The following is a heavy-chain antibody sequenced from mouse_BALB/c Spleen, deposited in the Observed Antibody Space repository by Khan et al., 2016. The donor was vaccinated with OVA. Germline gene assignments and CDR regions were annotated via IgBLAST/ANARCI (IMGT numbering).Heavy chain of an antibody. V-gene: IGHV1-7*01. CDR3: ARDRIDY. Sequence: VQLQESGAELAKPGASVKMSCKASGYTFTTYWMHWVKQRPGQGLEWIGYINPTSGFIDYNQTFKDKSTLTADKSSSTAYMQLSSLTSDDSAVYYCARDRIDYWGQGTTLTVSS. CDR1: GYTFTTYW. CDR2: INPTSGFI. J-gene: IGHJ2*01.